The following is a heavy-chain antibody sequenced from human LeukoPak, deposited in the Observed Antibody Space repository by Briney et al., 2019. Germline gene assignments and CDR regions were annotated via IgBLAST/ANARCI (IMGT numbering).Heavy chain of an antibody. CDR3: ARAGGSTVSHSDY. Sequence: GGSLRLSCAASGFTFSSSAMSWIRQAPGKGLEWVSSISSSTSYIYYADSVKGRLTISKDNAKNSLYLQMNSLRAEDTAVYYCARAGGSTVSHSDYWAKEPWSPSPQ. J-gene: IGHJ4*01. CDR2: ISSSTSYI. V-gene: IGHV3-21*01. D-gene: IGHD4-17*01. CDR1: GFTFSSSA.